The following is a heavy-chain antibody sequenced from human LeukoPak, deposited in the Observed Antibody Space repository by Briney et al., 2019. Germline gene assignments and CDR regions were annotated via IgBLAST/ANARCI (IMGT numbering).Heavy chain of an antibody. CDR1: GFTFSSYG. D-gene: IGHD5-18*01. V-gene: IGHV3-30*18. CDR3: AKDLGYSYGYGAFDI. Sequence: GRSLRLSCAASGFTFSSYGMHWVRQAPGKGLEWVAVISYDGSNKYYADSVKGRFTISRDNSKNTLYLQMNSLRAEDTAVYYCAKDLGYSYGYGAFDIWGQGTMVTVSS. J-gene: IGHJ3*02. CDR2: ISYDGSNK.